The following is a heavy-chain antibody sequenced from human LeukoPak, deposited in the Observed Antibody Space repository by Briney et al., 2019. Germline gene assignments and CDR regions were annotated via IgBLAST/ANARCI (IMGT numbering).Heavy chain of an antibody. Sequence: GGSLRLSCAASGFTFSSYAIYWVRQAPGKGLECVTFISYDGGKKDYADSVQGRFTISRDNSKNTLYLQMNSLRPEDTAIYYCAKLFESGTYNNFFHYWGQGTLVTVFS. CDR3: AKLFESGTYNNFFHY. J-gene: IGHJ4*02. CDR2: ISYDGGKK. CDR1: GFTFSSYA. V-gene: IGHV3-30*04. D-gene: IGHD3-10*01.